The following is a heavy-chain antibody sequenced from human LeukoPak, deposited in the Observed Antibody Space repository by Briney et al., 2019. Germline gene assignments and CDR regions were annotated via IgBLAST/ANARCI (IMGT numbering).Heavy chain of an antibody. V-gene: IGHV4-4*02. CDR2: VHLDGRT. J-gene: IGHJ4*02. CDR3: ARRGVTGEYFDY. Sequence: PSGTLSLTCGVSGGSITTTNWWTWVRQPPGKGLEWVGEVHLDGRTNYNPSLESRLTISVGLSENHISLRLTSVSAADTAVYYCARRGVTGEYFDYWGPGTLVTVSS. CDR1: GGSITTTNW. D-gene: IGHD4-11*01.